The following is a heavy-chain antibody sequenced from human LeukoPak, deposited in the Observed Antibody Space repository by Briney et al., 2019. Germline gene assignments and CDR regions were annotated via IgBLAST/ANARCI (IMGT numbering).Heavy chain of an antibody. D-gene: IGHD3-10*01. CDR1: GFSFSSYA. Sequence: PGGSLRLSCAASGFSFSSYAMSWVRQTPGKGLEWVSVISGIGGNTYYADSVKGRFTISRDNSKNTLYLQLNSLRAEDTAVYYCAKDHYGSGSYHNPFDYWGQGTLVTVSS. CDR2: ISGIGGNT. V-gene: IGHV3-23*01. CDR3: AKDHYGSGSYHNPFDY. J-gene: IGHJ4*02.